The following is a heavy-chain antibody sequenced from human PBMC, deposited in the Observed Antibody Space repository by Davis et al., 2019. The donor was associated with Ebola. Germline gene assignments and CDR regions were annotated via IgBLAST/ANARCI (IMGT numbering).Heavy chain of an antibody. Sequence: PGGSLRLSCTASGFTFSNYEMNWVRQAPGKGLEWVSYISSSGSTIYYADSVKGRFTISRDNAKNSLYLQMNSLRAEDTAVYYCARVEAVAATGAFDIWGQGTMVTVSS. D-gene: IGHD6-19*01. CDR2: ISSSGSTI. CDR3: ARVEAVAATGAFDI. V-gene: IGHV3-48*03. J-gene: IGHJ3*02. CDR1: GFTFSNYE.